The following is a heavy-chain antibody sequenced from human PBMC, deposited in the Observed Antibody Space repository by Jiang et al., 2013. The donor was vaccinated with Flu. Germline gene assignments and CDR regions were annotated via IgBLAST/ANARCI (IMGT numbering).Heavy chain of an antibody. J-gene: IGHJ4*02. CDR2: GGT. D-gene: IGHD6-13*01. CDR3: ARGFVEAAFDF. V-gene: IGHV1-2*02. Sequence: GGTNYAQKFQGRVTMTRDTSISTAYMEVSRLRSDDTAVYYCARGFVEAAFDFWGQGTLVTVSS.